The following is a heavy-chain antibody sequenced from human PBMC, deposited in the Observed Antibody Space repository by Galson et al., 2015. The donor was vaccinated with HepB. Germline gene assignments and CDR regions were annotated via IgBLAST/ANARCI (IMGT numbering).Heavy chain of an antibody. V-gene: IGHV7-4-1*02. CDR3: AVDTAMVIQDY. Sequence: SVKVSCKASGYTFTSYAMNWVRQAPGQGLEWIGWINTNTGNPTYAQGFTGRFVFSLDTSVSTAYLQISSLKAEDTAVYYCAVDTAMVIQDYWGQGTLVTVSS. J-gene: IGHJ4*02. CDR2: INTNTGNP. CDR1: GYTFTSYA. D-gene: IGHD5-18*01.